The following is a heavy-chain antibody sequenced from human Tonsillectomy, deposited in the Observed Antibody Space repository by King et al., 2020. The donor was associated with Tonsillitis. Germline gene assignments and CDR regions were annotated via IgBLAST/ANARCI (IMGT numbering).Heavy chain of an antibody. V-gene: IGHV1-69*01. D-gene: IGHD6-13*01. J-gene: IGHJ4*02. CDR2: IIPIFGTA. CDR3: ARSSRAPMAVAADFDS. CDR1: GGTFSTYA. Sequence: VQLVESGAEVKKPGSSVKVSCKASGGTFSTYAINWVRQAPGQGLEWMGGIIPIFGTANYAQKFQGRVTITADEYTSTAYMELSSLRSEDTAVYYCARSSRAPMAVAADFDSWGQGTLVTVSS.